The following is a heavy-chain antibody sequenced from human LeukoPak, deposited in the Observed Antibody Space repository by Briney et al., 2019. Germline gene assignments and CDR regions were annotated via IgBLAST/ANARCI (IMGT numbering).Heavy chain of an antibody. CDR2: VSSNGGST. CDR1: GFTFSSYA. J-gene: IGHJ4*02. Sequence: GGSLRLSCSASGFTFSSYAMHWVRQAPGKGLEYVSAVSSNGGSTYYADSVKGRFTISRDNSKNTLYLQMSSLRPEDTAVYYCVKGIVVVTARAFDYWGQGTLVTVSS. D-gene: IGHD2-21*02. V-gene: IGHV3-64D*06. CDR3: VKGIVVVTARAFDY.